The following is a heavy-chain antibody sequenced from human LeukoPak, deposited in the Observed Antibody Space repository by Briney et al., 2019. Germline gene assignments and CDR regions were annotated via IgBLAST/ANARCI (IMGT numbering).Heavy chain of an antibody. J-gene: IGHJ3*01. CDR2: FDPEDGET. CDR1: GYTLTELG. CDR3: ETPVVFITVRDTFDL. Sequence: ASVKVSCKVSGYTLTELGMHWVRQAPGKGLEWMGGFDPEDGETIYAQKFQGRVTMTEDTSTHTAYMELSSLRSEDTAVYYCETPVVFITVRDTFDLWGRGTMVTVSS. D-gene: IGHD2-15*01. V-gene: IGHV1-24*01.